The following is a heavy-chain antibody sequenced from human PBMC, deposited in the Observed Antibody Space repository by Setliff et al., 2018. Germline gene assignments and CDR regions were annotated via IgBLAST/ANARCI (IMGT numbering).Heavy chain of an antibody. CDR3: ARVYGYSYGYEVYYYYGMDV. CDR1: GYTFTSHY. V-gene: IGHV1-46*01. CDR2: INPSSGRT. Sequence: ASVKVSCKASGYTFTSHYMHWVRQAPGLGLEWMGTINPSSGRTSYAQKFQGRVTMTRDTSTSTVYMELSSLRSEDTAVYYCARVYGYSYGYEVYYYYGMDVWGQGTTVTVSS. J-gene: IGHJ6*02. D-gene: IGHD5-18*01.